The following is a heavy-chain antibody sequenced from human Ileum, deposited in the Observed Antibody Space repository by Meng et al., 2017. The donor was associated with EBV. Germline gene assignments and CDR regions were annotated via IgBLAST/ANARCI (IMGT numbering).Heavy chain of an antibody. J-gene: IGHJ4*02. CDR1: GGSISRSDW. CDR3: ASSDYYRSDY. D-gene: IGHD3-22*01. V-gene: IGHV4-4*02. CDR2: TSHSGST. Sequence: QRHLQGSGPGRGKPSEALSLTCAVSGGSISRSDWGSWVRQPPGKGLEWIGETSHSGSTNYSPSLKSRVTISLDKSKNQLSLKLNSVTAADTAVYYCASSDYYRSDYWGQGTLVTVSS.